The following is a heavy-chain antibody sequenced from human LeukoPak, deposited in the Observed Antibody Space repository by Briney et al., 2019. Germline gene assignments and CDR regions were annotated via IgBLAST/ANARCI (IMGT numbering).Heavy chain of an antibody. J-gene: IGHJ6*03. D-gene: IGHD5-12*01. CDR3: AREDNGYYSDYYMDV. Sequence: ASVKVSCKASRYTFTSYGISWVRQAPGQGLEWMGWVSAYNGNTNYAQKLQARVTMTTDTSTSTAYMELRSLRSDDTAVYYCAREDNGYYSDYYMDVWGKGTTVTVSS. CDR2: VSAYNGNT. V-gene: IGHV1-18*01. CDR1: RYTFTSYG.